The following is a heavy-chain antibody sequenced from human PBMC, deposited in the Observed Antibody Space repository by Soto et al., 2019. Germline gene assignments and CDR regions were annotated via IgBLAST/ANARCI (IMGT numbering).Heavy chain of an antibody. V-gene: IGHV1-69*13. J-gene: IGHJ6*02. D-gene: IGHD6-6*01. CDR1: GGTFSSYA. CDR3: AKSPDPYSSSNYYYYGMDV. CDR2: IIPIFGTT. Sequence: ASVKVSCKASGGTFSSYAITWVRQAHGQGLEWMGRIIPIFGTTNYAQKFQGRVTITADESTSTAYMDLSSLRSDDTAVYYCAKSPDPYSSSNYYYYGMDVWGQGTTVTVSS.